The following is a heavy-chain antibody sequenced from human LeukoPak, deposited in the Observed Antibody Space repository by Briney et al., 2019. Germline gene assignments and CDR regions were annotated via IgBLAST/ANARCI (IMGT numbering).Heavy chain of an antibody. V-gene: IGHV3-23*01. CDR3: AKDLGMEGYCSGGSCYSDY. Sequence: GGSLRLSCAASGFTFSSYAMSWVRQAPGKGLEWVSAISGSGGSTYYADSVKGRFTISRDNSKNTLYLQMNSLRAEDTAVYYCAKDLGMEGYCSGGSCYSDYWGQGTLVTVSS. CDR1: GFTFSSYA. CDR2: ISGSGGST. D-gene: IGHD2-15*01. J-gene: IGHJ4*02.